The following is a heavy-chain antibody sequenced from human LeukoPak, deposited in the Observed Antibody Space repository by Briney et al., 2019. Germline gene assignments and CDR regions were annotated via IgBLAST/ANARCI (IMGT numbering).Heavy chain of an antibody. CDR3: AELGITMIGGV. CDR2: ISISTSSI. J-gene: IGHJ6*04. Sequence: GGSLRLSCAASGFTFSNYNMNWVRQAPGKGLEWVSYISISTSSIYYADSVKGRFTISRDNAKNSLYLQMNSLGAEDTAVYYCAELGITMIGGVWGKGTTVTISS. CDR1: GFTFSNYN. V-gene: IGHV3-48*04. D-gene: IGHD3-10*02.